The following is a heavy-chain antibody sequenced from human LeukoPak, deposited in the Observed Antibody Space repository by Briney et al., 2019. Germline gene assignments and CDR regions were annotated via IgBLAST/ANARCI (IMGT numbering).Heavy chain of an antibody. CDR1: GFTFSSDS. CDR3: ARDSGGRGGDI. CDR2: ISSSSSYI. D-gene: IGHD2-15*01. Sequence: PGGSLRLSCAASGFTFSSDSMNCVRQAPGKGLEWVSSISSSSSYIYYADSVKGRFTISRDNAKNSLYLQMNSLRAEDTAVYYCARDSGGRGGDIWGQGTMVTVSS. J-gene: IGHJ3*02. V-gene: IGHV3-21*01.